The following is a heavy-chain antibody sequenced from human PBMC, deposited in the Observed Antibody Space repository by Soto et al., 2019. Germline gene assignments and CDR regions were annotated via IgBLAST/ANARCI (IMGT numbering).Heavy chain of an antibody. CDR1: GYTFTSYF. Sequence: ASVKVSCQASGYTFTSYFSSWVRQAPGQGLEWMGWISAYNGNTNYAQKLQGRVTMTTDTSTSTAYMELRSLRSDDTAVYYCARDRGPSALYGAYGISHSPTTDSWGQGTLLSVSS. V-gene: IGHV1-18*04. CDR2: ISAYNGNT. J-gene: IGHJ4*02. CDR3: ARDRGPSALYGAYGISHSPTTDS. D-gene: IGHD4-17*01.